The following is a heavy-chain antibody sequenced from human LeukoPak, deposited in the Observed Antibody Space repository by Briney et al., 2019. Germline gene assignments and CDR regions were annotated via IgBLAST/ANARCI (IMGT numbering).Heavy chain of an antibody. Sequence: PGGSLRLSCAASGFTFSSYAMHWVRQAPGKGLEWVAVISYDGSNKYYADSVKGRFTISRDNSKNTLYLQMNSLRAEDTAVYYCAKRSAPRSGGGDYWGQGTLVTVSS. D-gene: IGHD3-10*01. V-gene: IGHV3-30*04. J-gene: IGHJ4*02. CDR3: AKRSAPRSGGGDY. CDR1: GFTFSSYA. CDR2: ISYDGSNK.